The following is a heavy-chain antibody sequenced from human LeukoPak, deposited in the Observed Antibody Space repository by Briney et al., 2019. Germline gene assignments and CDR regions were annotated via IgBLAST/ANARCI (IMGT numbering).Heavy chain of an antibody. Sequence: SETLSLTCAVSGGSISSGGYSWSWIRQPPGKGLEWIGYIYHSGSTYYNPSLKSRVTISVDRSKNQFSLKLSSVTAADTAVYYFARTDGYSYGYHFDYWGQGTLVTVSS. D-gene: IGHD5-18*01. CDR2: IYHSGST. V-gene: IGHV4-30-2*01. CDR3: ARTDGYSYGYHFDY. J-gene: IGHJ4*02. CDR1: GGSISSGGYS.